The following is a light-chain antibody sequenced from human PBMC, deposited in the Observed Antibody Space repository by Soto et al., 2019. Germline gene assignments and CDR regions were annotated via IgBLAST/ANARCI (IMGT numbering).Light chain of an antibody. V-gene: IGLV2-23*01. Sequence: QSALTQPASVSGSPGQSITISCTGTSSNVGGYDLVSWYQHHPGKAPKVMIYEDNKPASGVSNRFSGSQSGNTASLTISGLQAEDDADYYCGSYGGSSTYVFGTGTKLTVL. CDR1: SSNVGGYDL. J-gene: IGLJ1*01. CDR3: GSYGGSSTYV. CDR2: EDN.